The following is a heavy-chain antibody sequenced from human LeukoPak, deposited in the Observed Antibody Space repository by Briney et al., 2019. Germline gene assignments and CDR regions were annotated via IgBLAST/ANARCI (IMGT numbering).Heavy chain of an antibody. CDR3: AKDPGINTVADAFDI. CDR2: ISGSGGST. Sequence: GGSLRLSCAASGFTFSSYAMSWVRQAPGKGLEWVSAISGSGGSTNYADSVKGRFTISRDNSKNTLYLQMNSLRAEDTAVYYCAKDPGINTVADAFDIWGQGTMVTVSS. V-gene: IGHV3-23*01. D-gene: IGHD3-22*01. CDR1: GFTFSSYA. J-gene: IGHJ3*02.